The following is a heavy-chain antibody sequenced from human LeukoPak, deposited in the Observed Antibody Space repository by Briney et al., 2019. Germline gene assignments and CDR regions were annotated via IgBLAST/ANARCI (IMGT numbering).Heavy chain of an antibody. CDR3: AREGYSGSYTLPNDH. CDR1: GYSFTSYD. D-gene: IGHD1-26*01. Sequence: ASVKVSCKASGYSFTSYDMHWVRQAPGQGLEWMGTINPSGGSTTYAQKFQGRVTMTRDTSTSTVYMELSSLRSDDTAVYYCAREGYSGSYTLPNDHWGQGTLVTVSS. CDR2: INPSGGST. J-gene: IGHJ4*02. V-gene: IGHV1-46*01.